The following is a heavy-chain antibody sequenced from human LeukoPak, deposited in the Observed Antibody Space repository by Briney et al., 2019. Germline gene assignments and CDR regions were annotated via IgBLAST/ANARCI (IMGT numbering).Heavy chain of an antibody. CDR2: IWSDGSNK. V-gene: IGHV3-33*01. CDR3: ARDLPDVRTLGDY. CDR1: GFTFRTCG. J-gene: IGHJ4*02. Sequence: GGSLRLSCAASGFTFRTCGMHWVRQAPGKGLEWVAGIWSDGSNKNYIESVEGRFTISRDNSKNTLYLQMNSLRVDDTAVYYCARDLPDVRTLGDYWGQGTLVTVSS. D-gene: IGHD3-10*02.